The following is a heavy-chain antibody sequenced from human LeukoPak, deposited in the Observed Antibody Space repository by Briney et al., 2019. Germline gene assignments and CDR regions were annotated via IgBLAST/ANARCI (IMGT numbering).Heavy chain of an antibody. CDR3: VRLTGAEFDY. V-gene: IGHV3-74*01. J-gene: IGHJ4*02. Sequence: GGSLRLSCAASGFNFSSYWLHWVRQVPGKGLVWVSGINSHGSSTSCADSVKGRFTISRDNAKNTLHLQMNSLRAEDTAVYYCVRLTGAEFDYWGQGTLVTVSS. D-gene: IGHD7-27*01. CDR2: INSHGSST. CDR1: GFNFSSYW.